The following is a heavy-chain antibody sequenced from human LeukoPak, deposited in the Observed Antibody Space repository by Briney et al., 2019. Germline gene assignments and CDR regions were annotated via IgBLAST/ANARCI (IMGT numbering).Heavy chain of an antibody. CDR3: ARGPRYCSSTSCGMGY. V-gene: IGHV4-34*01. CDR2: INHSGST. Sequence: ASETLSLTCAVYGGSFSGYYWSWIRQPPGKGLEWIGEINHSGSTNYNPSLKSRATISVDTSKNQFSLKLSSVTAADTAVYYCARGPRYCSSTSCGMGYWGQGTLVTVSS. CDR1: GGSFSGYY. D-gene: IGHD2-2*01. J-gene: IGHJ4*02.